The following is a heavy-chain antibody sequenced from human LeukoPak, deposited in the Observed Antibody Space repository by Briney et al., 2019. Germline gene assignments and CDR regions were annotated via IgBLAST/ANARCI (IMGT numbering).Heavy chain of an antibody. J-gene: IGHJ6*03. CDR2: IRYTGNT. Sequence: PSESLSLTCTVSGDSISPNYWSWIRQPPGKGLEWIGYIRYTGNTNYNPSLKSRVTISVNTSKNQFSLKLSSVTAADTAVYYCARSGTATSFYYYYYMDVWGKGTTVTVSS. V-gene: IGHV4-59*01. CDR1: GDSISPNY. CDR3: ARSGTATSFYYYYYMDV. D-gene: IGHD4-17*01.